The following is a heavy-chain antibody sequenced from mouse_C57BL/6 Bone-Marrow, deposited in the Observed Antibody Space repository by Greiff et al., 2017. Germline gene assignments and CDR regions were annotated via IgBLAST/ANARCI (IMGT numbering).Heavy chain of an antibody. D-gene: IGHD1-1*01. J-gene: IGHJ2*01. Sequence: QVQLQQPGAELVMPGASVKLSCKASGYTFTSYWMHWVKQRPGQGLEWIGEIDPSDSYTNYNQKFKGKFTLTVDKSSSTAYMQLSSLTSVDSAVYYCASVLYGSRGYWGQGTTLTVSS. CDR2: IDPSDSYT. CDR3: ASVLYGSRGY. CDR1: GYTFTSYW. V-gene: IGHV1-69*01.